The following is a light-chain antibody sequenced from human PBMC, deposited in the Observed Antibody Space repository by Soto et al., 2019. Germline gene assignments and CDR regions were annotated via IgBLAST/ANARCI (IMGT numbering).Light chain of an antibody. V-gene: IGKV1-5*01. CDR3: QQYDAYSLT. Sequence: DIQMTQSPSTLSGSVGGRGTITCRASQNVRDWLAWYQHKPGKAPRLLISGASSLGSGVPGRFSGSGSGTEFTLTISNLQPDDVATYYCQQYDAYSLTFGQGTTGDIK. J-gene: IGKJ1*01. CDR1: QNVRDW. CDR2: GAS.